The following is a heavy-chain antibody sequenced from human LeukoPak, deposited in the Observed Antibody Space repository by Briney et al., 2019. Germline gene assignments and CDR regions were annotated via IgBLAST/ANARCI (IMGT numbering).Heavy chain of an antibody. D-gene: IGHD2-2*01. CDR1: GDTFSSYA. CDR3: ARDRANCSSTSCYVRWVGWFDP. J-gene: IGHJ5*02. Sequence: SVRVSCKASGDTFSSYAIRWVRQAPAQGLEWMGGIIPILCTANYAQKFQGRVTITADESTSTAYMELSSLRSEDTAVYYCARDRANCSSTSCYVRWVGWFDPWGQGTLVTVSS. CDR2: IIPILCTA. V-gene: IGHV1-69*13.